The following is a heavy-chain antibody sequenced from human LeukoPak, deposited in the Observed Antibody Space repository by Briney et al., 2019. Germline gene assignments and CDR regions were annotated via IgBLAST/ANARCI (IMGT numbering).Heavy chain of an antibody. J-gene: IGHJ3*01. Sequence: GGSLRLSCAASGFTFSDYYMSWIRQAPGKGLEWVSYISSGGSTIDYADSVKGRLTISRDNAKNSLYLQMNSLRAEDTAVYYCAKRMIRGVNHDAFDLWGQGTMVTVSS. CDR2: ISSGGSTI. V-gene: IGHV3-11*01. CDR3: AKRMIRGVNHDAFDL. D-gene: IGHD3-10*01. CDR1: GFTFSDYY.